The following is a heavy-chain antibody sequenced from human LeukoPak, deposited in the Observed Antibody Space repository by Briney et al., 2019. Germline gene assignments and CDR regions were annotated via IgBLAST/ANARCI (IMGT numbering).Heavy chain of an antibody. D-gene: IGHD6-13*01. V-gene: IGHV1-69*13. CDR3: ARAATAGDETLDY. CDR1: GGTFSSYA. CDR2: IIPIFGTA. Sequence: SVKVSCKASGGTFSSYAISWMRQAPGQGLEWMGGIIPIFGTANYAQKFQGRVTITADESTSTAYMELSSLRSEDTAVYYCARAATAGDETLDYWGQGTLVTVSS. J-gene: IGHJ4*02.